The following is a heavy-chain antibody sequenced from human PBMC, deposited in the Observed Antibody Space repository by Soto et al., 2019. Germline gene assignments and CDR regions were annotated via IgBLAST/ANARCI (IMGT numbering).Heavy chain of an antibody. D-gene: IGHD5-12*01. CDR3: AKGGYTSPFDY. CDR2: IRASGGST. CDR1: GFTFSSYA. V-gene: IGHV3-23*01. J-gene: IGHJ4*02. Sequence: GGSLRLSCAASGFTFSSYAMTWVRQAPGKGLEWVSTIRASGGSTYYADSVKGRFTISRDNSMNTLFLHMNSLIAEDTAIYYCAKGGYTSPFDYWGLGTLVTVSS.